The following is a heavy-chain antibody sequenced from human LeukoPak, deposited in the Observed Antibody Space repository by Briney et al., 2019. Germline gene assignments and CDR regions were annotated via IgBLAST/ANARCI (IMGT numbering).Heavy chain of an antibody. CDR2: ISGSVGST. J-gene: IGHJ4*02. V-gene: IGHV3-23*01. CDR3: AKAPGIAVAGTY. Sequence: SAISGSVGSTYYADSVKGRFTVSRDNSKNTLYLQMNSLRAEDTAVYYCAKAPGIAVAGTYWGQGXXV. D-gene: IGHD6-19*01.